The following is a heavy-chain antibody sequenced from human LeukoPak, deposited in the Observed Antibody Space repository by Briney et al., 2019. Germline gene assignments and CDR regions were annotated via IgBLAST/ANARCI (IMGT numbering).Heavy chain of an antibody. D-gene: IGHD3-3*01. Sequence: PGGSLRLSCAASGFTFSSYAMSWVRQAPGKGLEWVSAISGSGGSTYYADSVKGRFTISRDNSKNTLYLQMNSLRVADTAVYYCARGAYKDFWSGYSDYWGQGTLVTVSS. CDR2: ISGSGGST. V-gene: IGHV3-23*01. CDR1: GFTFSSYA. CDR3: ARGAYKDFWSGYSDY. J-gene: IGHJ4*02.